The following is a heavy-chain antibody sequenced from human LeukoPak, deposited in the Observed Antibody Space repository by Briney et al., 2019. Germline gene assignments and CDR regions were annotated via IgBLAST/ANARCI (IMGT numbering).Heavy chain of an antibody. CDR2: INAGNGNT. CDR1: GYTFTSYA. Sequence: ASVKVSCKASGYTFTSYAMHWVRQAPGQRLEWMGWINAGNGNTKYSQKFQGRVTITRDTSASTAYMELSSLRAEDAAVYYCARAHVVGGLIRNYYYGMDVWGQGTTVTVSS. CDR3: ARAHVVGGLIRNYYYGMDV. V-gene: IGHV1-3*01. D-gene: IGHD3-10*01. J-gene: IGHJ6*02.